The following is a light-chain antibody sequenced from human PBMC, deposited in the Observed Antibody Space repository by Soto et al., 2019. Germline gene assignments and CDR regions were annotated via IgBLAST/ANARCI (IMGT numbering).Light chain of an antibody. Sequence: QSALTQPPSASGSPGQSVTISCTGSSSDVGGYNFVSWYQQHPGKAPKLMIYEVSKRPSGVPDRFSGSKSGNTASLTGSGLQADDEADYYCSSYAASNTFVFGIGTKVTVL. CDR1: SSDVGGYNF. CDR3: SSYAASNTFV. CDR2: EVS. J-gene: IGLJ1*01. V-gene: IGLV2-8*01.